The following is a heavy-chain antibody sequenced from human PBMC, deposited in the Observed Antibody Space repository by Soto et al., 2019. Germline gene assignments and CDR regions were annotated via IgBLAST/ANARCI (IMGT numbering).Heavy chain of an antibody. CDR3: ARLESTYFDSSGYYWFDP. CDR2: IIPFFNTT. CDR1: GGSFNSFA. J-gene: IGHJ5*02. V-gene: IGHV1-69*01. D-gene: IGHD3-22*01. Sequence: QVQLVQSGAEVKKPGSSVKVSCKASGGSFNSFAVSWVRQAPGQGLEWMGGIIPFFNTTSYAQRFQGRVTITADESTSTAYMELRRLRSQDTAVYSCARLESTYFDSSGYYWFDPWGQGTLVTVSS.